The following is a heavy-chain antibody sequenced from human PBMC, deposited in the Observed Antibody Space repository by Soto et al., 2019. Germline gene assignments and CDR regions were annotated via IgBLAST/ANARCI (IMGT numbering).Heavy chain of an antibody. CDR1: GFTFSRYY. J-gene: IGHJ4*02. D-gene: IGHD1-1*01. CDR3: ARDMDDNCDYGDY. CDR2: IKEDGSEK. V-gene: IGHV3-7*01. Sequence: EVQLVESGGGLVQPGGSLRLSCTVSGFTFSRYYMNWVRQAPGKGLEWVATIKEDGSEKFYVDSVKGRFTISRDNAKNSLFLQMNSLRVEDTALYYCARDMDDNCDYGDYWGQGTLVTVSS.